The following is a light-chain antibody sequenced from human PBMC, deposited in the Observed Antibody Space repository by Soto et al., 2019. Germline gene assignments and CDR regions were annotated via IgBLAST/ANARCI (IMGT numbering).Light chain of an antibody. V-gene: IGLV2-14*01. Sequence: QSALTQPASVSGSPGQSITISCTGTSSDVGSYNYVSWYQQYPGKAPKLMIYDVSNRPSGVSNRFSGSKSGNTASLTISGLQAEDEADYYCSSYASSRDVLFGGGTQLTVL. J-gene: IGLJ2*01. CDR1: SSDVGSYNY. CDR3: SSYASSRDVL. CDR2: DVS.